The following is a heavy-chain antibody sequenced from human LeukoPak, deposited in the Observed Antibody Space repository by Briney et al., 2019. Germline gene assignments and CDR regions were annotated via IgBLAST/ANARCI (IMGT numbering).Heavy chain of an antibody. CDR1: GFTFDDYG. V-gene: IGHV3-20*04. CDR3: AREDILTGYYNYYFDY. D-gene: IGHD3-9*01. J-gene: IGHJ4*02. CDR2: INWNGGST. Sequence: GGPLRLSCAASGFTFDDYGMSWVRQAPGKGLEWVSGINWNGGSTGYADSVKGRFTISRDNAKNSLYLQMNSLRAEDTALYYCAREDILTGYYNYYFDYWGQGTLVTVSS.